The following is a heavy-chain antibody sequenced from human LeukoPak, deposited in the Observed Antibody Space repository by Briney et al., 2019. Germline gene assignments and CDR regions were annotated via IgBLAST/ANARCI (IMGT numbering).Heavy chain of an antibody. Sequence: PGGSLRLSCAASGFTFSSYAMSWVRQAPGKGLEWVSVISGSGGNTYYADSVKGRFTISRDNSKNTLYLEMSSLRVEDTAIYYCAKWPEGAMDYFDYWGQGTLVTVSS. CDR2: ISGSGGNT. J-gene: IGHJ4*02. D-gene: IGHD3-16*01. CDR1: GFTFSSYA. V-gene: IGHV3-23*01. CDR3: AKWPEGAMDYFDY.